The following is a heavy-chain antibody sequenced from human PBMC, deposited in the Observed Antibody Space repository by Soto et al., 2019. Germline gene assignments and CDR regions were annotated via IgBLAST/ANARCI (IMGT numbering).Heavy chain of an antibody. CDR2: IESGGTA. CDR3: AKDSGPLKLRKYVFYGLDV. J-gene: IGHJ6*02. CDR1: GFTVSSCY. V-gene: IGHV3-53*01. D-gene: IGHD7-27*01. Sequence: GGSLRLSCKASGFTVSSCYMSWVRQAPGMGLEWVAVIESGGTAHYADSVKGRFTISRDNPNNIIYLQLHTLRAEDTAVYYCAKDSGPLKLRKYVFYGLDVWGQGTTVTVSS.